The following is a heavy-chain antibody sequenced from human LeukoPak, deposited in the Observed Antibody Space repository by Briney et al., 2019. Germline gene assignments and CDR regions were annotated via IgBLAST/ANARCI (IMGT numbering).Heavy chain of an antibody. CDR3: ASALGNYYDSSVYQAY. V-gene: IGHV1-2*02. J-gene: IGHJ4*02. Sequence: ASMKVSRNTSGYTFTDYYIHWVRQAPGQGLEWMGWINRKRGVTNYPQKFQGRVTLTSDTSVSTAYMDLSSLTSGATAVNYCASALGNYYDSSVYQAYSGQGQLVTASS. D-gene: IGHD3-22*01. CDR2: INRKRGVT. CDR1: GYTFTDYY.